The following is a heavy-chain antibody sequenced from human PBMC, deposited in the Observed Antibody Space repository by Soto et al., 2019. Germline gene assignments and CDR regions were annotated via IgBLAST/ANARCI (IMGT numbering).Heavy chain of an antibody. CDR3: AKDAGYSSSWVDLYYYYGMDV. J-gene: IGHJ6*02. CDR1: GFTFSSYW. V-gene: IGHV3-74*01. Sequence: PGGSLRLSCAASGFTFSSYWMHWVRQAPGKGLVWVSRINSVGSSTSYVGSVKGRFTISRDNSKNTLYLQMNSLRAEDTAVYYCAKDAGYSSSWVDLYYYYGMDVWGQGTTVTVSS. D-gene: IGHD6-13*01. CDR2: INSVGSST.